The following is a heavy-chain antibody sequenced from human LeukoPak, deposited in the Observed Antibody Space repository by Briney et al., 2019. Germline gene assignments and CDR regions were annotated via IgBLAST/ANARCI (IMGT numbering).Heavy chain of an antibody. CDR2: IYYRGST. V-gene: IGHV4-59*01. D-gene: IGHD5-18*01. CDR3: ARVRSGYSYGPFDY. J-gene: IGHJ4*02. Sequence: KPSETLSLTCTVSGGSIGSYYWSWIRQPPGKGVEWIGYIYYRGSTNYNPSLKSRVTISIDTSKNQFSLKLSSVTAADTAVYYWARVRSGYSYGPFDYWGQGTLVTVSS. CDR1: GGSIGSYY.